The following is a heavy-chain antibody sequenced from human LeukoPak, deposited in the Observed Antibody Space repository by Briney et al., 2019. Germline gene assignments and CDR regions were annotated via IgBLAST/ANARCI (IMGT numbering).Heavy chain of an antibody. CDR1: GLTFSTYS. CDR2: ISSDSGTI. Sequence: GGSLRLSFGAPGLTFSTYSMNWVRQAPGKGLEWVSYISSDSGTIYYADSVKGRFTISRDNAKNSLYLQMNSLRAEDTAVYYCARAAQPGFDPWGQGTLVTVSS. CDR3: ARAAQPGFDP. D-gene: IGHD1-14*01. V-gene: IGHV3-48*01. J-gene: IGHJ5*02.